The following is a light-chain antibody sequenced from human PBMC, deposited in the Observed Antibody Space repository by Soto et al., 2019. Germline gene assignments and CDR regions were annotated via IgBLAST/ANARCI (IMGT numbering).Light chain of an antibody. V-gene: IGKV3-20*01. CDR1: HRITSAY. J-gene: IGKJ4*01. Sequence: EIVLTQSPVPRSLSPGERATLSCRVSHRITSAYLAWYQQKPGQAPRLLIYGASSRATGVPGRFSGTGSGTDFTLTISRLEPEDFAVYYCQQYGSSLALTFGGGTKVDIK. CDR2: GAS. CDR3: QQYGSSLALT.